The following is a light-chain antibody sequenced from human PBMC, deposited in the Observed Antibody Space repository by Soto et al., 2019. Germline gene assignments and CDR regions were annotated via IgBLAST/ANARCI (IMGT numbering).Light chain of an antibody. Sequence: DILMTQSPGTLSLSPGERATLSCRASQSVSTNLAWYQQKPGKSPRLLIYGTSTRATGVPARLSGCGSGTEFTLTIKSLQSEDFAVYFCHQYNFWPTFGQGTKVDIK. CDR1: QSVSTN. J-gene: IGKJ1*01. V-gene: IGKV3-15*01. CDR3: HQYNFWPT. CDR2: GTS.